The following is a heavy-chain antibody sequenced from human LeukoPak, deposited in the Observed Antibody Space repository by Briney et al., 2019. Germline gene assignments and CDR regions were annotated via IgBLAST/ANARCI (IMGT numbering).Heavy chain of an antibody. CDR2: IWSDGSSE. CDR3: ARDRGNDFLDY. CDR1: GVSLSSHG. J-gene: IGHJ4*02. Sequence: PGGSLRLSCVVSGVSLSSHGIHWVRQAPGKGLEWVAFIWSDGSSEYYADSVKGRFTVSRDNPKNTVYLQINGLRVEGTAVYHCARDRGNDFLDYWGQGTLVTVSS. D-gene: IGHD1-1*01. V-gene: IGHV3-33*01.